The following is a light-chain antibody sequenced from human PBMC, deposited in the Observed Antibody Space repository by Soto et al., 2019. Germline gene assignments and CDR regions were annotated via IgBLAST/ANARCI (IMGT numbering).Light chain of an antibody. J-gene: IGLJ1*01. CDR1: SSNIGSNT. CDR2: NNN. CDR3: AAWDDSLNGFYV. Sequence: QSVLTQPPSASGTPGQRVTISCSGSSSNIGSNTVNWYQQLPGTAPKLLIYNNNQRPSGVPDRISGPKSGTSASLAIGGLQSEDEADYYCAAWDDSLNGFYVFGTGTKVTVL. V-gene: IGLV1-44*01.